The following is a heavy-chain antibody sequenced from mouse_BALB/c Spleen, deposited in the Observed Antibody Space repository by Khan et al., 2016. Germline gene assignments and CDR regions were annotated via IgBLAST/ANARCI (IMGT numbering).Heavy chain of an antibody. J-gene: IGHJ4*01. V-gene: IGHV10-1*02. CDR1: GFTFNTYA. D-gene: IGHD2-4*01. CDR2: IKSKTNNYAT. CDR3: VGYDFDY. Sequence: EVQLVESGGGLVQPKGSLKLSCAASGFTFNTYAMNWVRQAPGQGLEWVARIKSKTNNYATYYADSVKDRFTISRDDSPAKIYLQMNKLKTEDTGMYDCVGYDFDYWGQGTSVTVS.